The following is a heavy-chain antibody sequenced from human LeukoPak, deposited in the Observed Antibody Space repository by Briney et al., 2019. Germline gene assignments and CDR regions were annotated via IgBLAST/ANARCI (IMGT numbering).Heavy chain of an antibody. Sequence: SETLSLTCTVSGGSISSYYWSWIRQPPGKGLEWIGYICYSGSTNYNHSLKSRVTISVDTSKNQFSLKLSSVPAADTAVYYCARDRSNDFWSGYYGFDYWGQGTLVTVSS. CDR1: GGSISSYY. J-gene: IGHJ4*02. V-gene: IGHV4-59*01. D-gene: IGHD3-3*01. CDR2: ICYSGST. CDR3: ARDRSNDFWSGYYGFDY.